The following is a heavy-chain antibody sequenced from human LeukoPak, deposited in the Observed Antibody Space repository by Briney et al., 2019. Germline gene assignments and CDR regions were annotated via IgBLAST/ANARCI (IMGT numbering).Heavy chain of an antibody. CDR1: GYTFTGYY. CDR3: ARDRTTVTAPFDY. D-gene: IGHD4-17*01. CDR2: INPNSGGT. Sequence: ASLKVSWEASGYTFTGYYMHWVRDAPGQGLKWMGWINPNSGGTNYAQKFQGRVTMTRDTSISTAYMELSRLRSDDTAVYYCARDRTTVTAPFDYWGQGTLVTVSS. V-gene: IGHV1-2*02. J-gene: IGHJ4*02.